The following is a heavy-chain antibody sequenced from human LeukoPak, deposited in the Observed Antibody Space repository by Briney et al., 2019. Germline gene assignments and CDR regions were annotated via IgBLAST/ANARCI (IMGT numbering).Heavy chain of an antibody. Sequence: GGSLRLSCATSRFTFSSYAMHWVRQAPGKGLEYVSAISSNGGSTYYANSVKGRFTISRDNSKNTLYLQMGSLRAEDMAVYYCARGFKFGDYFWGSYRYTVATYFDYWGQGTLVTVSS. D-gene: IGHD3-16*02. CDR3: ARGFKFGDYFWGSYRYTVATYFDY. CDR1: RFTFSSYA. CDR2: ISSNGGST. J-gene: IGHJ4*02. V-gene: IGHV3-64*01.